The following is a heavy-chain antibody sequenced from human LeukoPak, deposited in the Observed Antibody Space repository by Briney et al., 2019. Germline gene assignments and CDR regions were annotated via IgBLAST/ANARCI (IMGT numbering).Heavy chain of an antibody. Sequence: GGSLRLSCAASGFTFSSYAMSWVRQAPGKGLEWVSYISSSSSTIYYADSVKGRFTISRDNAKNSLYLQMNSLRAEDTAVYYCARWGIAAAGYYFDYWGQGTLVTVSS. D-gene: IGHD6-13*01. J-gene: IGHJ4*02. CDR1: GFTFSSYA. V-gene: IGHV3-48*01. CDR3: ARWGIAAAGYYFDY. CDR2: ISSSSSTI.